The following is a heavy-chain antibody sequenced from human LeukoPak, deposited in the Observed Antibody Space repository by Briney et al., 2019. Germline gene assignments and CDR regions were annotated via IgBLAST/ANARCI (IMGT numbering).Heavy chain of an antibody. D-gene: IGHD3-22*01. CDR1: GFTFSSYA. J-gene: IGHJ4*02. V-gene: IGHV3-23*01. CDR3: AKYPRANYDSSGYYFVY. Sequence: GGSLRLSCAASGFTFSSYAMSWVRQAPGKGLEWVSAIGGSGGSTYYADSVKGRFTISRDNSKNTLYLQMNSLRAEDTAVYYCAKYPRANYDSSGYYFVYWGQGTLVTVSS. CDR2: IGGSGGST.